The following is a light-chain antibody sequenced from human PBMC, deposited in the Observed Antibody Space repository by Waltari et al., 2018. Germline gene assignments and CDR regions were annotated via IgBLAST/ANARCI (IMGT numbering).Light chain of an antibody. J-gene: IGLJ2*01. CDR1: SDDIGAYSY. Sequence: QSALTQPASVSGSPGQSITISCTGTSDDIGAYSYVTWYHQRPGKVPKLIIYDLTERPSGFSNRFSGSKSGSTASLTVAGLQAEDEGLFYCSAYTSRGTLKFGGGTRVTVL. CDR3: SAYTSRGTLK. V-gene: IGLV2-14*03. CDR2: DLT.